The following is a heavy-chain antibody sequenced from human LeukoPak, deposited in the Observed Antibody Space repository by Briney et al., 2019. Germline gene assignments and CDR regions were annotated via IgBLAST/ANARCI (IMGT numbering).Heavy chain of an antibody. CDR3: AQALRSRGSYGWFDP. D-gene: IGHD1-26*01. Sequence: HPGGSLRLSCAPSGVTFSSYAMGWVRQAPEKGLGWVSSIRDNVANTYYAGSVKGRFTISRGNSRNTLSVQMNSLRAEDTAVYHCAQALRSRGSYGWFDPWGQGTLVTVSS. CDR2: IRDNVANT. J-gene: IGHJ5*02. V-gene: IGHV3-23*01. CDR1: GVTFSSYA.